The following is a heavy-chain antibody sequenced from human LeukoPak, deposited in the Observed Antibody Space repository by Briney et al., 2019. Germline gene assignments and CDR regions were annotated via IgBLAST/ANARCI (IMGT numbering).Heavy chain of an antibody. CDR2: ISYDGSNK. CDR3: ARGSPAGLTKDPSFDY. Sequence: PGRSLRLSCAASGFTFSSYAMHWVRQAPGKGLEWVAVISYDGSNKYYADSVKGRFTISRDNSKNTLYLQMNSLRAEDTAVYYCARGSPAGLTKDPSFDYWGQGTLVTVSS. V-gene: IGHV3-30-3*01. CDR1: GFTFSSYA. J-gene: IGHJ4*02. D-gene: IGHD3/OR15-3a*01.